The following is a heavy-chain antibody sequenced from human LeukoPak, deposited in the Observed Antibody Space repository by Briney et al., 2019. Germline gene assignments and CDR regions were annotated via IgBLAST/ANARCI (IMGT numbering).Heavy chain of an antibody. Sequence: GASVKVSCKASGYTFTSYDINWVRQATGQGLKWMGWMNPNSGNTGYAQKFQGRVTMTRNTSISTAYMELSSLRSEDTAVYYCARDKIAVAGKGFDYWGQGTLVTVSS. J-gene: IGHJ4*02. CDR2: MNPNSGNT. CDR3: ARDKIAVAGKGFDY. V-gene: IGHV1-8*01. CDR1: GYTFTSYD. D-gene: IGHD6-19*01.